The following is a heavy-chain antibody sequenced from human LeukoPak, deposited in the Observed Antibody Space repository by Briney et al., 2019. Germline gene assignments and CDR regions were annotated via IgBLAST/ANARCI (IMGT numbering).Heavy chain of an antibody. Sequence: ASVKVSCKASGYTFTSYAMHWVRQAPGQRLEWVGWISANNGNTNYAQKLQGRVTMTTDTSTSTAYMELRSLRSDDTAVYYCARGGITTNMDVWGKGTTVTVSS. V-gene: IGHV1-18*01. D-gene: IGHD3-10*01. CDR3: ARGGITTNMDV. CDR2: ISANNGNT. CDR1: GYTFTSYA. J-gene: IGHJ6*03.